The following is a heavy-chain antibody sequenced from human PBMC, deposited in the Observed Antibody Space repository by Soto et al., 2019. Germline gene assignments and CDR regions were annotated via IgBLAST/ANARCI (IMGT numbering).Heavy chain of an antibody. CDR2: IYYSGST. D-gene: IGHD2-15*01. V-gene: IGHV4-31*03. J-gene: IGHJ4*02. CDR3: ARDSRRYCSGGSCYYYFDY. CDR1: GGSISSGGYY. Sequence: SETLSLTCTVSGGSISSGGYYWSWIRQHPGKGLEWIGYIYYSGSTYYNPSLKRRVTISVDTSKNQFSLKLSSVTAADTAVYYCARDSRRYCSGGSCYYYFDYWGQGTLVTVSS.